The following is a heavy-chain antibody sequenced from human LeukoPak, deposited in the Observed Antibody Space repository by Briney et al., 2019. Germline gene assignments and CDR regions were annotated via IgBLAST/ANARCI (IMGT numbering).Heavy chain of an antibody. D-gene: IGHD1-26*01. Sequence: SETLSLTCTVSGGSISSSSYYWGWIRQPPGKGLEWIRSIYYSGSTYYNPSLKSRVTISVDTSKNQFSLKLSSVTAADTAVYYCARAIEVGAMTPFDYWGQGTLVTVSS. CDR3: ARAIEVGAMTPFDY. J-gene: IGHJ4*02. CDR2: IYYSGST. V-gene: IGHV4-39*07. CDR1: GGSISSSSYY.